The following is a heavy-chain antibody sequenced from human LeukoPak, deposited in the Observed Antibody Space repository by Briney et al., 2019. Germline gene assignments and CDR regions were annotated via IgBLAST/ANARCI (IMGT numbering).Heavy chain of an antibody. Sequence: GGSLRLSCAASGFTFSSYWMSWVRQAPGKGLEWVANIKQDGSEKYYVDSVKGRFTISRDNAKNSLYLQMNSLRAEDTAVYYCARDSWRANDYGDSFDYWGQGTLVTVSS. CDR1: GFTFSSYW. D-gene: IGHD4-17*01. V-gene: IGHV3-7*01. CDR2: IKQDGSEK. CDR3: ARDSWRANDYGDSFDY. J-gene: IGHJ4*02.